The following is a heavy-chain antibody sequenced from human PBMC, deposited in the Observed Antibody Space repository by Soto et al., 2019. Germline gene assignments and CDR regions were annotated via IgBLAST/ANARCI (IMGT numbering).Heavy chain of an antibody. CDR1: GVTFSSYA. J-gene: IGHJ4*02. D-gene: IGHD6-19*01. CDR3: AKESMVPWSSGPNHPYDY. V-gene: IGHV3-23*01. Sequence: PGGSLRLSCAASGVTFSSYAMSWVRQAPGKGLEWVSAISGSGGSTYYADSVKGRFTISRDNSKNTLYLQMNSLRAEDTAVCYCAKESMVPWSSGPNHPYDYWGQGTLVTVSS. CDR2: ISGSGGST.